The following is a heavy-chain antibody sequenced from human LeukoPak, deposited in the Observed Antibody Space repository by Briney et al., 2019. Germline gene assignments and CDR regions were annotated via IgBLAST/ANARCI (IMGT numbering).Heavy chain of an antibody. D-gene: IGHD1-26*01. V-gene: IGHV4-38-2*01. CDR2: IYYTGTT. Sequence: SESLSLTCAVSGDSISSGYYWGWIRQPPGKGLEWIGSIYYTGTTHYNPSLKSRGTISVDTSKNQFSLTLSSVTAADTAVYYCARLGYSGSYYKGWYFDLGGRGTLVTVSS. CDR1: GDSISSGYY. CDR3: ARLGYSGSYYKGWYFDL. J-gene: IGHJ2*01.